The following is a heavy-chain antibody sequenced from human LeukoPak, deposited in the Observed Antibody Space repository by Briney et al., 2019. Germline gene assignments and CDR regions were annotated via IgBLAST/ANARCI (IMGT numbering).Heavy chain of an antibody. CDR2: ISYDGSNK. CDR1: GFTFSSYA. J-gene: IGHJ4*02. D-gene: IGHD1-26*01. V-gene: IGHV3-30*04. Sequence: GGSLRLSCGASGFTFSSYAMHWVRQAPGKGLEWVAVISYDGSNKYYADSVKGRFTISRDNSKNTLYLQMNSLRAEDTAVYYCAREGSWYYFDYWGQGTLVTVSS. CDR3: AREGSWYYFDY.